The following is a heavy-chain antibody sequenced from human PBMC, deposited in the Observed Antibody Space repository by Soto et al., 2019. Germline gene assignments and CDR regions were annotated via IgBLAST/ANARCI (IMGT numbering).Heavy chain of an antibody. D-gene: IGHD6-19*01. CDR3: ARGALPTIAVAVLYYFDY. J-gene: IGHJ4*02. V-gene: IGHV4-34*01. CDR2: INHSGST. Sequence: SETLSLTCAVYGGSFSGYYWSWIRQPPGKGLERNGEINHSGSTNYIPSLKSRVTISVDTSKNQFSLKLSSVTAADTAVYYCARGALPTIAVAVLYYFDYWGQGTLVTVSS. CDR1: GGSFSGYY.